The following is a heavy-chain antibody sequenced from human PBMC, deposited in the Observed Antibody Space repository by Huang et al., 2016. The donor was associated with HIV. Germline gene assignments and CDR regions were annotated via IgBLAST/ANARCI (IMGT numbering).Heavy chain of an antibody. CDR2: MNPNAGNT. Sequence: QVHLVQSGAAVKKPGASVKVSCKASVYTFTNYDINWVRQAAGRGLEWKRWMNPNAGNTGFEQGFQGRVTMTRKASIAAAYMELTSWPAEDTAGYYCARSAYGDLDYWGLGTLVIVSS. J-gene: IGHJ4*02. D-gene: IGHD4-17*01. V-gene: IGHV1-8*02. CDR1: VYTFTNYD. CDR3: ARSAYGDLDY.